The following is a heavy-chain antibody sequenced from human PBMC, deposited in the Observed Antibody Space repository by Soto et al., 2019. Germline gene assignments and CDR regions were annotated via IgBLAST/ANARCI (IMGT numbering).Heavy chain of an antibody. J-gene: IGHJ4*02. D-gene: IGHD3-3*01. CDR3: AKDRREIFGVVIIGYYFDY. CDR1: GFTFSSYA. CDR2: ISGSGGST. V-gene: IGHV3-23*01. Sequence: GGSLRLSCAASGFTFSSYAMSWVRQAPGKGLEWVSAISGSGGSTYYADSVKGRFTISRDNSKNTLYLQMNSLRAEDTAVYYCAKDRREIFGVVIIGYYFDYWGQGTLVTAPQ.